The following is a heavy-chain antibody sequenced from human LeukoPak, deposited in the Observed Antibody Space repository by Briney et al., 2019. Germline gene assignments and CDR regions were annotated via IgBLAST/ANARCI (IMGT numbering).Heavy chain of an antibody. V-gene: IGHV1-69*05. J-gene: IGHJ5*02. D-gene: IGHD4-17*01. CDR2: IIPLFGTA. CDR3: ARDVHGDYGSGWFDP. CDR1: GGTFNNSA. Sequence: SVKVSCKTSGGTFNNSAISWVRQAPGQGLEWLGGIIPLFGTAGYAQKFQGRVTITKDESTRTVYLELTRLTSDDTAVYHCARDVHGDYGSGWFDPWGQGTLVSVSS.